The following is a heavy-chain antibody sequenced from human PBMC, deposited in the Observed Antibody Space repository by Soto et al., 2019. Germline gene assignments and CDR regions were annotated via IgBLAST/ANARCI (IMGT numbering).Heavy chain of an antibody. CDR3: ARHGPLSNNWNQLDY. D-gene: IGHD1-1*01. J-gene: IGHJ4*02. CDR1: GGSISSSPYY. Sequence: QLQLQESGPGLVKPSETLSLTCTVSGGSISSSPYYWGWIRQPPGKGLEWIGNIYYNGNTFYNPSLKIPVTISIDTSKNQFSLKLSSVTAADTAVYYCARHGPLSNNWNQLDYWGQGTLVTVSS. CDR2: IYYNGNT. V-gene: IGHV4-39*01.